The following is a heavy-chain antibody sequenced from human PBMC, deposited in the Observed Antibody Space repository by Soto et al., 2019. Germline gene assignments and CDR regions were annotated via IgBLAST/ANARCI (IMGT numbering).Heavy chain of an antibody. CDR3: ATDGGTMIVKRGAFEY. CDR1: GYTLTELS. V-gene: IGHV1-24*01. CDR2: FDPEDGDT. Sequence: ASVKVSCKVSGYTLTELSMHWVRQAPGKGLEWMGGFDPEDGDTIYAQKFQGRVTMTEDTSTDTAYMELSSLRSEDTAVYYCATDGGTMIVKRGAFEYWGQGTLVTVSS. D-gene: IGHD3-22*01. J-gene: IGHJ4*02.